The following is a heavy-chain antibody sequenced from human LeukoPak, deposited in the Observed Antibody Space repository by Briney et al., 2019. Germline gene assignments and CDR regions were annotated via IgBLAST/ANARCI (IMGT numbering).Heavy chain of an antibody. CDR1: GFTVSSNY. V-gene: IGHV3-66*01. CDR2: IYSGGST. Sequence: GGSLRLSCAASGFTVSSNYMSWVRQAPGQGLEWVSVIYSGGSTYYADSVKGRLTISRDNSKNTLYLQMNSLRAEDTAVYYCARRFGYCSSTSCRDYWGQGTLVTVSS. J-gene: IGHJ4*02. D-gene: IGHD2-2*03. CDR3: ARRFGYCSSTSCRDY.